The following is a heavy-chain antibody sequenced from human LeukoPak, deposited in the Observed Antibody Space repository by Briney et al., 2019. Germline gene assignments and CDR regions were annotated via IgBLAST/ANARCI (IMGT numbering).Heavy chain of an antibody. CDR1: GFTFSSYW. Sequence: AGGSLRLSCAASGFTFSSYWMSWVREAPGKGLGWVGCIRSKAYGGTTEYAASVKGRFTISRDDSKSIAYLQMNSLKTEDTAVYYCTKVAASSGWYYFDYWGQGTLVTVSS. J-gene: IGHJ4*02. V-gene: IGHV3-49*04. CDR3: TKVAASSGWYYFDY. CDR2: IRSKAYGGTT. D-gene: IGHD6-19*01.